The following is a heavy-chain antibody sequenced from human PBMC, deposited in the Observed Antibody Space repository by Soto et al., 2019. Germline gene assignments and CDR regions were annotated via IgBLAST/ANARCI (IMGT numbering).Heavy chain of an antibody. J-gene: IGHJ4*02. V-gene: IGHV1-46*01. CDR3: ETSLQLRKGWAFDY. CDR1: GYTFTSYF. Sequence: QVQLVQSGAEVKKPGASVKVSCKASGYTFTSYFMQWVRQAPGQGLEWEGIINPSDGTTSYAQKFQGRVTVTRDTSTSTVCMDLSSLKSEDTAVYYCETSLQLRKGWAFDYWGQGTLVTVSS. CDR2: INPSDGTT. D-gene: IGHD1-7*01.